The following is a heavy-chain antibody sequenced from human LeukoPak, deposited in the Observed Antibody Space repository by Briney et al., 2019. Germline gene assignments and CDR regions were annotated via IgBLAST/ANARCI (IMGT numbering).Heavy chain of an antibody. V-gene: IGHV4-59*01. CDR1: GGSISSYY. CDR3: ARVLYYGSGSGTFDV. J-gene: IGHJ3*01. D-gene: IGHD3-10*01. CDR2: IYYSGST. Sequence: SETLSLTCTVSGGSISSYYWSWIRQPPGKGLEWIGYIYYSGSTNYNPSLKSRVTISVDTSKNQFSLKLSSVTAADTAVYYCARVLYYGSGSGTFDVWGQGTMVTVSS.